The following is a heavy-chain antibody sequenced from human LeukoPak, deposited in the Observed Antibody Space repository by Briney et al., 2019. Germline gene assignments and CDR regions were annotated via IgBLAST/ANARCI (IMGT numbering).Heavy chain of an antibody. CDR1: GFTFSSYA. CDR3: ARGSGYSYGVFDY. CDR2: IWYDGGNE. Sequence: SGGSLRLSCAASGFTFSSYAMHWVCQAPGKGLEWVAVIWYDGGNEYYADSVKGRFTISRDSSKNTVSLQMNSLTAEDTAVYYCARGSGYSYGVFDYWGQGTLVTVSS. D-gene: IGHD5-18*01. J-gene: IGHJ4*02. V-gene: IGHV3-33*08.